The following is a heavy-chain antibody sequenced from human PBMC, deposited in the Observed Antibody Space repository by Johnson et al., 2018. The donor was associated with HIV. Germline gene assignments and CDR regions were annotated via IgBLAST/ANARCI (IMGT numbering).Heavy chain of an antibody. CDR2: INSDGSST. V-gene: IGHV3-74*02. D-gene: IGHD2/OR15-2a*01. CDR3: ATFQLAAEGDAFDI. CDR1: GFTFSSYW. J-gene: IGHJ3*02. Sequence: EVQLVESGGGLVQPGGSLRLSCAASGFTFSSYWMHWVRQAPGKGLVWVSRINSDGSSTSYADSVKGRFTISRDNSKNTLYLQMNSLRAEDTAVYYCATFQLAAEGDAFDIWGQGTMVTVSS.